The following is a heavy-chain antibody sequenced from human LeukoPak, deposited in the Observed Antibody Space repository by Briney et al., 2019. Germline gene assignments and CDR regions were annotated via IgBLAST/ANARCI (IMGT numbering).Heavy chain of an antibody. Sequence: SETLSLTCTVSGGSIRSYYWNWIRQPPGKGLEWIGYIYYDGSTNYNPSLKSRVTISLDTSKNQFSLKLSSVTAADTAVYYCARLGELLWFGELNNWFDPWGQGTLVTVSS. D-gene: IGHD3-10*01. CDR2: IYYDGST. CDR3: ARLGELLWFGELNNWFDP. CDR1: GGSIRSYY. V-gene: IGHV4-59*08. J-gene: IGHJ5*02.